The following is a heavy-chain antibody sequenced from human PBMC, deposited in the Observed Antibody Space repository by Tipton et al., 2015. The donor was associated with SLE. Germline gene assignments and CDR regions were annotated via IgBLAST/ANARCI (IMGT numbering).Heavy chain of an antibody. J-gene: IGHJ4*02. D-gene: IGHD1-26*01. CDR1: GFTFSSYS. CDR2: ISSSSSYI. V-gene: IGHV3-21*03. CDR3: ARERGMGATVYFDY. Sequence: SLRLSCAASGFTFSSYSMNWVRQAPGKGLEWVSSISSSSSYIYYADSVKGRFTISRDNAKNSLYLQMNSLRAEDTAVYYCARERGMGATVYFDYWGQGSLFTVSS.